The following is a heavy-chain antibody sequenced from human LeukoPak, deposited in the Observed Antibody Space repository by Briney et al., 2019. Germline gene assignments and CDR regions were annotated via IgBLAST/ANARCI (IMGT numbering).Heavy chain of an antibody. D-gene: IGHD2-2*01. V-gene: IGHV3-7*01. J-gene: IGHJ6*03. CDR1: GFTFSNYW. CDR2: IYLDGSRA. Sequence: PGGSLRLSCAVSGFTFSNYWMSWARQSPGKGLEWVANIYLDGSRAYYVDSVKGRFTISRDNAKNSLFLQMNSLSAKDTAVYYCGRAGPVTKDHFIDVWGKGTTVTVSS. CDR3: GRAGPVTKDHFIDV.